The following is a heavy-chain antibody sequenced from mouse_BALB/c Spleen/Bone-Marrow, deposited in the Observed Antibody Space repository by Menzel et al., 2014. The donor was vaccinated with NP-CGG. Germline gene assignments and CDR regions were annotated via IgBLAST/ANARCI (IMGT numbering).Heavy chain of an antibody. D-gene: IGHD1-1*01. CDR2: IYPGNVNT. Sequence: KQSGPELVKPGASVRISCKASNYTFTTYYIYWVKQRPGQGLEWIGWIYPGNVNTKYNEKFKAKATLTADKSSSTAYMQLSSLTSEGSAVYFCARSRYGSYYGYWGQGTPLTVSS. J-gene: IGHJ2*01. V-gene: IGHV1S56*01. CDR1: NYTFTTYY. CDR3: ARSRYGSYYGY.